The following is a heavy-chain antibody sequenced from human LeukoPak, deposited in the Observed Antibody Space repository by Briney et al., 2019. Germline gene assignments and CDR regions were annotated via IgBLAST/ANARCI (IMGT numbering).Heavy chain of an antibody. CDR2: IYYSGST. J-gene: IGHJ4*02. CDR1: GGSISSYY. D-gene: IGHD6-13*01. Sequence: PSETLSLTCTVSGGSISSYYWSWIRQPPGKGLEWIGYIYYSGSTNYNPSLKSRITISVDRSKNQFSLKLSSVTAADTAVYYCARQKYSSSWYPDYWGQGTLVTVSS. CDR3: ARQKYSSSWYPDY. V-gene: IGHV4-59*08.